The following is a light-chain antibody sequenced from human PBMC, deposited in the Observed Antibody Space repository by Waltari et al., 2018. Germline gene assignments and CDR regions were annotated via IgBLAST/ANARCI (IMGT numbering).Light chain of an antibody. CDR1: KFGTYR. CDR2: YDR. CDR3: HVWHPHVDPGV. Sequence: SYVVTQPPSVSVAPGEPATITCGGDKFGTYRVHLYQQKAGQAPVVVIFYDRDRPSGIPERFSGSNSGNTATLTISRVEAGDEARYYCHVWHPHVDPGVFGTGTEVTVL. V-gene: IGLV3-21*04. J-gene: IGLJ1*01.